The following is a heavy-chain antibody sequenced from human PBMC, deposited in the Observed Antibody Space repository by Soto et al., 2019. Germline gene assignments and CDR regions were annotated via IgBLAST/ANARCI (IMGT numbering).Heavy chain of an antibody. CDR3: ARGSVDTVDSSGFYDY. D-gene: IGHD3-22*01. J-gene: IGHJ4*02. CDR1: GASFSAYY. Sequence: SATLSLTCAVYGASFSAYYWSWMRQPPGKGLEWIGEINHSGGTSYNPSLKSRVTISVDTSKSQFSLKLTSVTAADRAVYYCARGSVDTVDSSGFYDYWGQGTPVTVS. CDR2: INHSGGT. V-gene: IGHV4-34*01.